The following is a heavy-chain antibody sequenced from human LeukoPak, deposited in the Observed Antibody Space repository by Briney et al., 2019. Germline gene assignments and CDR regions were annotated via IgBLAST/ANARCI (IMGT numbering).Heavy chain of an antibody. Sequence: PGGSLRLSCAASGFTFSSYAMSWVRQAPGKGLEWVSAISGSGGGTYYADSVKGRFTISRDNSKNTLYLQMNSLRDEDTAVYYCAKDTGFTRPTSYSSSSYFDYWGQGTLVTVSS. CDR3: AKDTGFTRPTSYSSSSYFDY. CDR1: GFTFSSYA. CDR2: ISGSGGGT. J-gene: IGHJ4*02. D-gene: IGHD6-13*01. V-gene: IGHV3-23*01.